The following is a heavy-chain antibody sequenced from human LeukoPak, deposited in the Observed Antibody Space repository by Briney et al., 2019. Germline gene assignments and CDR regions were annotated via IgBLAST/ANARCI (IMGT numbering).Heavy chain of an antibody. Sequence: GGSLRLSCAASGFTFSSYAMHWVRQAPGKGLEWVAVISYDGSNKYYADSVKGRFTISRDNSKNTLYLQMNSLRAEDTAVYYCARLSGETTIYDYWGQGTLVTVSS. CDR1: GFTFSSYA. J-gene: IGHJ4*02. CDR3: ARLSGETTIYDY. V-gene: IGHV3-30-3*01. D-gene: IGHD5-12*01. CDR2: ISYDGSNK.